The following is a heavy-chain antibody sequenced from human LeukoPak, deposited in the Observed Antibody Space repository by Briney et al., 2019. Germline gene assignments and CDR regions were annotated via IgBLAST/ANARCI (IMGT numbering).Heavy chain of an antibody. CDR1: GATFSSYA. V-gene: IGHV1-69*04. CDR2: IIPIFGIA. CDR3: ASPKLERYSGSPYY. D-gene: IGHD1-26*01. Sequence: SVKVSCKASGATFSSYAISWVRQAPGQGLEWMGRIIPIFGIANYAQKFHGRVTITADKSTSTAYMELSSLRSEDTAVYYCASPKLERYSGSPYYWGQGTLVTVSS. J-gene: IGHJ4*02.